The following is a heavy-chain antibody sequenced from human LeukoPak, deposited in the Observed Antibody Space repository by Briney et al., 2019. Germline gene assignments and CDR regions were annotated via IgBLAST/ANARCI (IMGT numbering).Heavy chain of an antibody. CDR3: ARRYSSGRFDP. D-gene: IGHD6-19*01. CDR2: IYPGDSQT. V-gene: IGHV5-51*01. J-gene: IGHJ5*02. Sequence: GESLKISCKGSGYSFTTYWIGWVRQTPGKGLEWMGIIYPGDSQTRYSPSSQGQVTMSADKSISTAYLQWSSLKASDSAMYYCARRYSSGRFDPWGQGTLVTVSS. CDR1: GYSFTTYW.